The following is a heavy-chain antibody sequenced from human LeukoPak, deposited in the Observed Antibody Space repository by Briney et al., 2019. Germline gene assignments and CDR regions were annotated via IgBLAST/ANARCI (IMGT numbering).Heavy chain of an antibody. D-gene: IGHD2-2*02. Sequence: GSSVKVSCKASGGTFSSYAISWVRQAPGQGLEWMGGNIPIFGTANYAQKFQGRVTITADESTSTAYMELSSLRSEDTAVYYCARTYCSSTSCYIREVGEYFQHWGQGTLVTVSS. CDR3: ARTYCSSTSCYIREVGEYFQH. J-gene: IGHJ1*01. CDR2: NIPIFGTA. V-gene: IGHV1-69*01. CDR1: GGTFSSYA.